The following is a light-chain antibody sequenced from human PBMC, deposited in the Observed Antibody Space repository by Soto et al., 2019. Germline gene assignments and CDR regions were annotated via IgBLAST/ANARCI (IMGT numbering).Light chain of an antibody. CDR1: QGVTTN. J-gene: IGKJ5*01. Sequence: EIVMTQSPATLSVSPGERATLSCRAGQGVTTNFAWYQQKSGQSPRLLIYDVSIRATGVPARFSATASETDFTLTISGLQAEDSVVYCCQQYNYRLFSFGQGTRLEI. CDR2: DVS. CDR3: QQYNYRLFS. V-gene: IGKV3-15*01.